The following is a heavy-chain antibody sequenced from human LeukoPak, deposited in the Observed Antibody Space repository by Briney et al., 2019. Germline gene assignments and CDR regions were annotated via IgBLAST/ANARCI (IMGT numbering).Heavy chain of an antibody. V-gene: IGHV3-15*01. CDR1: GLTFSKAW. CDR2: IKSKIDGRTT. D-gene: IGHD2-15*01. CDR3: STEAYCSGGSCSGFDH. J-gene: IGHJ4*02. Sequence: GGSLRLSCAVSGLTFSKAWMSWVRQAPGKGLEWVGRIKSKIDGRTTDYAAPVKGRFTISRDDSRATLYLQMNSLKTEDTAIYYCSTEAYCSGGSCSGFDHWGQGTLVTVSS.